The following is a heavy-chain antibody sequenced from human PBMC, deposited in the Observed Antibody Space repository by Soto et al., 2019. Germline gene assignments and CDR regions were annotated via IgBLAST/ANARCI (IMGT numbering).Heavy chain of an antibody. V-gene: IGHV1-18*01. D-gene: IGHD5-18*01. J-gene: IGHJ4*02. CDR3: ARGQPATWIQLWPYYFDY. CDR1: GYTFNSYG. CDR2: MSPYNDNR. Sequence: ASVKVSCKASGYTFNSYGINWVRQAPGQGLEWMGWMSPYNDNRNYARKLQGRVTMTIDTSTSTAYMELRSLRSDDTAVYYCARGQPATWIQLWPYYFDYWGQGTLVTVSS.